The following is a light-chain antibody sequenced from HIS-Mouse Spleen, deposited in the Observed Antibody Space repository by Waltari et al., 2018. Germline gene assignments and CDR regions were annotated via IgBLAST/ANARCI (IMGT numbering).Light chain of an antibody. V-gene: IGKV3-15*01. J-gene: IGKJ4*01. CDR1: QSVSSN. Sequence: EIVMTQSPATLSVSPGERATLSCRASQSVSSNLAWYQQKPGQAPRLLIYCASTRATGIPARCSGSGSGTEFTLTISNLQSEDFAVYYCQQYNNWPPLTFGGGTKVEIK. CDR3: QQYNNWPPLT. CDR2: CAS.